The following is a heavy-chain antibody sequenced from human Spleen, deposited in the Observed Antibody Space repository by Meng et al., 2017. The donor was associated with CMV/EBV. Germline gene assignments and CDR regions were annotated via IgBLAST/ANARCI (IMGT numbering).Heavy chain of an antibody. CDR1: GGSISSCY. V-gene: IGHV4-4*07. CDR3: ARYLRARFVFDI. CDR2: FYTSGST. Sequence: ESLKISCTVSGGSISSCYWSWIRQPAGKGLEWIGRFYTSGSTNYNPSLKSRVTMSVDTSKNQFSLNLSSVTAADTAVYYCARYLRARFVFDIWGQGTMVTVSS. J-gene: IGHJ3*02. D-gene: IGHD3-10*02.